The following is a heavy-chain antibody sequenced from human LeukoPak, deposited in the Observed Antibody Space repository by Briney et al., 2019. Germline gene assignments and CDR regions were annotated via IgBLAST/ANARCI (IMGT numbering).Heavy chain of an antibody. CDR3: ARGRNYDFWSGYYSYYYYYGMDV. V-gene: IGHV4-59*12. CDR1: GGSISSYY. Sequence: NASETLSLTCTVSGGSISSYYWSWIRQPPGKGLEWIGYIYYSGSTNYNPSLKSRVTISVDTSKNQFSLKLSSVTAADTAVYYCARGRNYDFWSGYYSYYYYYGMDVWGQGTTVTVSS. J-gene: IGHJ6*02. D-gene: IGHD3-3*01. CDR2: IYYSGST.